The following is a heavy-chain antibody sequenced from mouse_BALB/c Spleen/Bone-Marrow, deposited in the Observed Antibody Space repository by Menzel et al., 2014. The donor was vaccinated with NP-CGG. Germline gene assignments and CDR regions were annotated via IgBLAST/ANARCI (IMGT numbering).Heavy chain of an antibody. J-gene: IGHJ4*01. Sequence: QVQLQQSGPELVKPGAPVKISCEASGYAFSTSWMNWVKQRPGQGLEWIGRIYPGDGDTNYNGKFKGKATLTADKSSSTAYMQLSSLTSVDSAVYFCARSDGYRTMDYWGQGTSVTVSS. CDR1: GYAFSTSW. D-gene: IGHD2-3*01. V-gene: IGHV1-82*01. CDR3: ARSDGYRTMDY. CDR2: IYPGDGDT.